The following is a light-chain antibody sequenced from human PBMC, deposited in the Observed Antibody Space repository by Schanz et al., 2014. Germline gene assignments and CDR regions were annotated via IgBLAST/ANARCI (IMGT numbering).Light chain of an antibody. CDR1: SSNIGAGYD. J-gene: IGLJ2*01. CDR2: GNS. V-gene: IGLV1-40*01. CDR3: SSYADSNNLV. Sequence: QSVLTQPPSVSGAPGQRVTISCTGSSSNIGAGYDVHWYQQLPGTAPKLLIYGNSNRPSGVPDRFSGSKSGTSASLTVSGLQAEDEAVYYCSSYADSNNLVFGGGTKLTVL.